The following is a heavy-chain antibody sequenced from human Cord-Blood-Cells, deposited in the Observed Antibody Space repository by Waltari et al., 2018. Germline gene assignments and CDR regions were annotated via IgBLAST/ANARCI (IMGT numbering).Heavy chain of an antibody. D-gene: IGHD4-4*01. CDR2: ISGSGGST. CDR3: AKGLYSNYNWFDP. CDR1: GVTFSSHA. J-gene: IGHJ5*02. V-gene: IGHV3-23*01. Sequence: EVQLLESGGGLVQPGGSLRLSCSASGVTFSSHAMSWVRQAPGKGLEWVSAISGSGGSTYYADSVKGRFTISRDNSKNTLYLQMNSLRAEDTAVYYCAKGLYSNYNWFDPWGQGTLVTVSS.